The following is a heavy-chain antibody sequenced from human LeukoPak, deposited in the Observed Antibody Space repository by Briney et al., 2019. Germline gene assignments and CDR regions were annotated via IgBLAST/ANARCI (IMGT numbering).Heavy chain of an antibody. D-gene: IGHD2-2*01. J-gene: IGHJ5*02. V-gene: IGHV3-23*01. CDR2: ISGSGGST. CDR3: AKWPYCSSTSCYTNWFDP. Sequence: GVSLRLSCAASGFTVNSNYMSWVRQAPGKGLEWVSAISGSGGSTYYADSVKGRFTISRDNSKNTLYLQMNSLRAEDTAVYYCAKWPYCSSTSCYTNWFDPWGQGTLVTVSS. CDR1: GFTVNSNY.